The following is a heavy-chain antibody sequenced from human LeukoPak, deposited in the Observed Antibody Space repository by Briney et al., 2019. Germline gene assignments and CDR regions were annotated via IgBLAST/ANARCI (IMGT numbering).Heavy chain of an antibody. CDR2: ISSSSSYI. CDR3: ARDQAPPPQGIAVAGFDY. Sequence: PGGSLRLSCAASRFTFSSYSMNWVRQAPGKGLEWVSSISSSSSYIYYVETVKGRFTISRDNARNSLYLQMNSLRAEDTAVYYCARDQAPPPQGIAVAGFDYWGQGTLVTVSS. D-gene: IGHD6-19*01. CDR1: RFTFSSYS. V-gene: IGHV3-21*01. J-gene: IGHJ4*02.